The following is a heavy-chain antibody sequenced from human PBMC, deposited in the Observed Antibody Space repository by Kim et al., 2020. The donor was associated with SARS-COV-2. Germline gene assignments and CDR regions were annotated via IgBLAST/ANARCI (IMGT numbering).Heavy chain of an antibody. V-gene: IGHV5-51*01. CDR3: ARHTGFWFGELLNYYYYMDV. J-gene: IGHJ6*03. CDR2: IYPGDSDT. CDR1: GYSFTSYW. D-gene: IGHD3-10*01. Sequence: GESLKISCKGSGYSFTSYWIGWVRQMPGKGLEWMGIIYPGDSDTRYSPSFQGQVTISADKSISTAYLQWSSLKASDTAMYYCARHTGFWFGELLNYYYYMDVWGKGTTVTVSS.